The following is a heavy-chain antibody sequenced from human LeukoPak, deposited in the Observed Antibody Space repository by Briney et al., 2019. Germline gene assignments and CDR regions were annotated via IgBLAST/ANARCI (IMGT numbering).Heavy chain of an antibody. J-gene: IGHJ4*02. D-gene: IGHD3-9*01. CDR1: GFTFRLYS. V-gene: IGHV3-7*01. CDR3: ARPPLRYFDWLIDY. Sequence: GGSLRLSCAASGFTFRLYSMTWVRQAAGKGLEWVANINEDGSEQYYVDSVKGRFTISRDNAQNSLYLQMSSLRAEDTAVYYCARPPLRYFDWLIDYWGQGTLVTVSS. CDR2: INEDGSEQ.